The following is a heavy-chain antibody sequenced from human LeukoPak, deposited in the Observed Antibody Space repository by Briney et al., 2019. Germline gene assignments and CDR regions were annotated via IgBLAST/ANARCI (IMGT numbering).Heavy chain of an antibody. CDR1: GFTFSSYW. Sequence: GGSLRLSSAASGFTFSSYWMSWVRQAPGKGLEWVANMKQDGSEKYYVDSVKGRFTVSRDNAENSLYLQMNSLRAEDTAVYYCARALRYCSGTSCYRRFDNWGQGTLLTVSS. CDR3: ARALRYCSGTSCYRRFDN. V-gene: IGHV3-7*01. J-gene: IGHJ4*02. D-gene: IGHD2-2*01. CDR2: MKQDGSEK.